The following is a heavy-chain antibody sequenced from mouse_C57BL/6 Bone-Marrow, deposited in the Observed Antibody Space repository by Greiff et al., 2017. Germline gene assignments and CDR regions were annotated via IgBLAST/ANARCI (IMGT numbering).Heavy chain of an antibody. CDR3: ARRFYGSRFAY. D-gene: IGHD1-1*01. CDR2: ISSGGSYT. V-gene: IGHV5-6*02. J-gene: IGHJ3*01. Sequence: EVMLVESGGDLVKPGGSLKLSCAASGFTFSSYGMSWVRQTPDKRLEWVATISSGGSYTYYPDSVKGRFTISRDNAKNTLYLQMSSLKSEDTAMYYCARRFYGSRFAYWGQGTLVTVSA. CDR1: GFTFSSYG.